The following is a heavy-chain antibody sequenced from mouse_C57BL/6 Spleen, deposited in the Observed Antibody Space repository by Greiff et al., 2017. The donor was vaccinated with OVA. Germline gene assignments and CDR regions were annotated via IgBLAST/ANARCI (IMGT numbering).Heavy chain of an antibody. CDR1: GYAFSSYW. V-gene: IGHV1-80*01. D-gene: IGHD4-1*01. J-gene: IGHJ3*01. Sequence: VQLQQSGAELVKPGASVKISCKASGYAFSSYWMNWVKQRPGKGLEWIGQIYPGDGDTNYNGKFKGKATLTADKSSSTAYMQLSSLTSEDSAVYFCARGANWDSWFAYWGQGTLVTVSA. CDR2: IYPGDGDT. CDR3: ARGANWDSWFAY.